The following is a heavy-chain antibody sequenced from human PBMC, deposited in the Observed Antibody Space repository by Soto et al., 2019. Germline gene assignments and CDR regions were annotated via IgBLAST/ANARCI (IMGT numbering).Heavy chain of an antibody. CDR1: GGSISSYY. V-gene: IGHV4-59*01. J-gene: IGHJ4*02. CDR2: IYYSGST. D-gene: IGHD5-12*01. CDR3: ARVTAGYETYYFDY. Sequence: PSETLSLTCTVSGGSISSYYWSWIRQPPGKGLEWIGYIYYSGSTNYNPSLKSRVTISVDTSKNQFSLKLSSVTAADTAVYYCARVTAGYETYYFDYWGQGTLVTVSS.